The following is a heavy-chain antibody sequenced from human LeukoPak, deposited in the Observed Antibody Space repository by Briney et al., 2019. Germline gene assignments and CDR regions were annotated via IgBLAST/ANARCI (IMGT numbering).Heavy chain of an antibody. Sequence: ASGXXXCKASGYTFTTYGXSWVRQXPXXGVEWMGWTSAYNDKTKYAQKLEGRVTMTTDTSTSTAYMEMRSLRSDDTAVYYCAGGTYFDYWGQGTLVTVSS. D-gene: IGHD1-1*01. CDR3: AGGTYFDY. CDR1: GYTFTTYG. V-gene: IGHV1-18*01. J-gene: IGHJ4*02. CDR2: TSAYNDKT.